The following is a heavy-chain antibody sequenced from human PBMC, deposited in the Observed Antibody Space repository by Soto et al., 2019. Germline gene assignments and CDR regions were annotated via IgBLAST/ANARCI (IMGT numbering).Heavy chain of an antibody. D-gene: IGHD4-17*01. Sequence: SETLSLTCAVSGGSISINNWCSCVRQPPGKGLEWIGEIYHSGSTNYNPSLKSRVTISVDKSKNQFSLRLTSVTAADTAVYYCARAGDYPLTGAFDIWGQGTMVTVSS. CDR3: ARAGDYPLTGAFDI. J-gene: IGHJ3*02. CDR1: GGSISINNW. CDR2: IYHSGST. V-gene: IGHV4-4*02.